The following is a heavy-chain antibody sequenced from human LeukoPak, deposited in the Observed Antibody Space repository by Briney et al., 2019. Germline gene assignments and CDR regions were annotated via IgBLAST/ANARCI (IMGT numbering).Heavy chain of an antibody. D-gene: IGHD3-3*01. CDR1: GFTFSSYA. CDR3: AKGGFLEWLLFIFDY. J-gene: IGHJ4*02. Sequence: GGSLRLSCAASGFTFSSYAMSWVRQAPGKGLEGVSAISGSGGSTYYADSVKGRFTISRDNSKNTLYLQMNSLRAEDTAVYYCAKGGFLEWLLFIFDYWGQGTLVTVSS. V-gene: IGHV3-23*01. CDR2: ISGSGGST.